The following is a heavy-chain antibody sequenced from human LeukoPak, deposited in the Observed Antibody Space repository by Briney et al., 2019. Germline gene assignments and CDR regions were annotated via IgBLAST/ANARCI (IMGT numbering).Heavy chain of an antibody. Sequence: GGSLRLSCAAPGFTFSSYAMSWVRQAPGKGLEWVSAISGSGGSTYYADPAKGRFTLSRDNSKNTLYLQMNSLRAEDTAVYYCAARSGWIDYWGQGTLVTVSS. V-gene: IGHV3-23*01. CDR1: GFTFSSYA. CDR2: ISGSGGST. D-gene: IGHD6-19*01. CDR3: AARSGWIDY. J-gene: IGHJ4*02.